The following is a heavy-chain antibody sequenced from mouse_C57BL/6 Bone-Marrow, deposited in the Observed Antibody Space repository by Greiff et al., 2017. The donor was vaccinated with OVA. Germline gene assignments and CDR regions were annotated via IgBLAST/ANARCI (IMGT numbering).Heavy chain of an antibody. V-gene: IGHV1-53*01. J-gene: IGHJ1*03. Sequence: QVQLQQPGTELVKPGASVKLSCKASGYTFTSYWMHWVKQRPGQGLEWIGNINPSNGGTNYNEKFKSKATLTVDKASSTAYMPLSSLTSEDSAVYYCARESLYDGSSYWYFDVWGTGTTVTVSS. D-gene: IGHD1-1*01. CDR3: ARESLYDGSSYWYFDV. CDR1: GYTFTSYW. CDR2: INPSNGGT.